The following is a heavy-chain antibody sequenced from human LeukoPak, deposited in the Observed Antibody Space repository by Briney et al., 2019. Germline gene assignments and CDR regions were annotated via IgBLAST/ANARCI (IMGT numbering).Heavy chain of an antibody. CDR1: GGSFSGYY. V-gene: IGHV4-34*01. Sequence: PSETLSLTCAVYGGSFSGYYWSWIRQPPGKGLEWIGEINHSGSTNYNPSPKSRVTISVDTSKNQFSLKLSSVTAADTAVYYCARGLSTSCYGPSLGCVYGMDVWGQGTTVTVSS. D-gene: IGHD2-2*01. CDR3: ARGLSTSCYGPSLGCVYGMDV. CDR2: INHSGST. J-gene: IGHJ6*02.